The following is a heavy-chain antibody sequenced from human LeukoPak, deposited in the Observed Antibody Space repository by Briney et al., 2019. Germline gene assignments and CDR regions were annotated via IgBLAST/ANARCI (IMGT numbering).Heavy chain of an antibody. J-gene: IGHJ5*02. D-gene: IGHD5-12*01. CDR2: VTGSSTWT. V-gene: IGHV3-23*01. Sequence: GSLRLSCEASGFTFSTYGMTWVRQAPGKGLEWVSGVTGSSTWTYYADSLKGRFTISRDNSKNTLYLHINSLRLDDTAIYYCARDPSTIPYSAYWASNYFDPLGQGTLDTVSS. CDR1: GFTFSTYG. CDR3: ARDPSTIPYSAYWASNYFDP.